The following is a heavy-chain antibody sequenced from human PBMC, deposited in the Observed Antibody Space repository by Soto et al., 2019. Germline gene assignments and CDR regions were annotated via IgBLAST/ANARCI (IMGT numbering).Heavy chain of an antibody. Sequence: GGSLRLSCAASGFIFSNYEVDWVRQVPGKGLEWISYISDSGTTIYYAASVKGRFTISRDDARNSLYLQMNNLRDEDTAVYFCVKEYCTGGACFDAFDLWGQGTLVTVSS. CDR2: ISDSGTTI. V-gene: IGHV3-48*03. CDR3: VKEYCTGGACFDAFDL. D-gene: IGHD2-8*02. J-gene: IGHJ3*01. CDR1: GFIFSNYE.